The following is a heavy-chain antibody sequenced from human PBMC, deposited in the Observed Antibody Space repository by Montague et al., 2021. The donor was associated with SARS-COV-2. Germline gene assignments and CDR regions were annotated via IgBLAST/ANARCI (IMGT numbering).Heavy chain of an antibody. CDR3: ARRVTGTTVHYYYYGMDV. J-gene: IGHJ6*02. D-gene: IGHD1-20*01. Sequence: SETLSLTCTVSGGSISSSSYYWGWIRQPPGKGLEWIGSIYYSGSTYYNPSLKSRVTISVDTSKNQFSLKLSSVTAADTAGYYCARRVTGTTVHYYYYGMDVWGQGITVTVSS. V-gene: IGHV4-39*01. CDR2: IYYSGST. CDR1: GGSISSSSYY.